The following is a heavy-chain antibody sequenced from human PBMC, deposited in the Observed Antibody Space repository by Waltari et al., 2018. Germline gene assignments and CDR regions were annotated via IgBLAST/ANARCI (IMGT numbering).Heavy chain of an antibody. V-gene: IGHV2-70*17. Sequence: QVTLRVSGPALVKPTQTLTLTCSFSGFSLSGRGMCVSWIRQPPGKALEWLARIDWDDDRFYSASLKSRLTISKGASYNQVVLTMTNMDPVDTATYYCARAVASYGMDVWGQGTTVTVSS. J-gene: IGHJ6*02. CDR1: GFSLSGRGMC. CDR3: ARAVASYGMDV. D-gene: IGHD6-19*01. CDR2: IDWDDDR.